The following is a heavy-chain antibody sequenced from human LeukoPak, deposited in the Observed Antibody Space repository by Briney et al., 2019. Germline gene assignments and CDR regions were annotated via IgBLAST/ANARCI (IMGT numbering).Heavy chain of an antibody. J-gene: IGHJ5*02. CDR3: ARRPGRVGATPRCWFDP. CDR1: GFTFGDYA. CDR2: IYFSEST. Sequence: GSLSLSCTGCGFTFGDYAMTWVRQAPGKGLEWSGYIYFSESTNYNPSLKSRVTISVDTSKNQFSLKLSSVTAADTAVYYCARRPGRVGATPRCWFDPWGQGTLVTVSS. V-gene: IGHV4-59*12. D-gene: IGHD1-26*01.